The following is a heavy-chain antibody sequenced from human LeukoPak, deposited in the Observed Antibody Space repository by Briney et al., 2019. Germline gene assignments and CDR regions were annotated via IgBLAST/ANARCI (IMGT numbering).Heavy chain of an antibody. Sequence: GGSLRLSCAASGFTFSNYAMSWVRQAPGKGLEWVSAISDSGGSTYYADSVKGRFTISRDTYRDTLFLQMNSLRAEDSAVYYCAKTSGGNYWGQGTLVTVSS. CDR3: AKTSGGNY. CDR1: GFTFSNYA. CDR2: ISDSGGST. D-gene: IGHD2-15*01. J-gene: IGHJ4*02. V-gene: IGHV3-23*01.